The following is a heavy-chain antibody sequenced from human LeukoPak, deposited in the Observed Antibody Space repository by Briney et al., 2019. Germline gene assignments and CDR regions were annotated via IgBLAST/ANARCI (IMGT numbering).Heavy chain of an antibody. CDR1: GYRLTTYW. J-gene: IGHJ3*01. V-gene: IGHV5-51*01. CDR3: ARPRIAVARDDAFDV. D-gene: IGHD6-19*01. CDR2: IILGGYET. Sequence: GEFLKISRQGSGYRLTTYWIGWVRQMPGQGLEWMGTIILGGYETRFSRSFQGQVTISADKSINTAYVPWSSLQASDTAMYYCARPRIAVARDDAFDVWGQGTMVTVS.